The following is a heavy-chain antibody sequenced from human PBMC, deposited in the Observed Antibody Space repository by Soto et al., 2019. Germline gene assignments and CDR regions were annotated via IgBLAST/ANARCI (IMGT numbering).Heavy chain of an antibody. Sequence: SETLSLTCTASGFSISSYYWSWIRQPPGKGLEWIGYIYYSGRTNYNPSLKSRVAVSVDTPKNQFSLRLSSVTAADTAVYYCARCNIRGYRLECYGMDVWGQGTTVTVSS. CDR3: ARCNIRGYRLECYGMDV. J-gene: IGHJ6*02. V-gene: IGHV4-59*01. D-gene: IGHD3-22*01. CDR1: GFSISSYY. CDR2: IYYSGRT.